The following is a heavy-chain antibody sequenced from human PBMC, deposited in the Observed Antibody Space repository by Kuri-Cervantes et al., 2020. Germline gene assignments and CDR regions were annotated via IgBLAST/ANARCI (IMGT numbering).Heavy chain of an antibody. CDR1: GFIFNNYW. CDR2: IKKDGSGK. Sequence: GESLKISCAASGFIFNNYWMSWVRQAPGEGLEWVANIKKDGSGKYYVDSVKGRFTISRDNAKMSVDLQMNSLRVEDTAVYYCARDVGVAAFDSWGQGTLVTVSS. V-gene: IGHV3-7*01. J-gene: IGHJ4*02. CDR3: ARDVGVAAFDS. D-gene: IGHD3-3*01.